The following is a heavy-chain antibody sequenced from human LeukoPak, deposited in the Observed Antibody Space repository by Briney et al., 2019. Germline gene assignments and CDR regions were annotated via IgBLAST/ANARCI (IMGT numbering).Heavy chain of an antibody. Sequence: GGSLRHSCAASGFTFSKYWMLWVRQAPGKGLESVSRINTDGTVTTYADSVKGRFTVSRDNADNTVFLQMNSVRDEDTAVYYCATKQWLAPPPDSWGQGTPVTVSS. D-gene: IGHD6-19*01. CDR1: GFTFSKYW. CDR2: INTDGTVT. V-gene: IGHV3-74*01. CDR3: ATKQWLAPPPDS. J-gene: IGHJ4*02.